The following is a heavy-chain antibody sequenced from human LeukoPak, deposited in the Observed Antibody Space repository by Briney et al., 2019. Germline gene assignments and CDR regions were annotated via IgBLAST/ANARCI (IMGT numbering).Heavy chain of an antibody. CDR3: ARDSGRDIVVVPASFDY. J-gene: IGHJ4*02. CDR1: GYTFTSYG. CDR2: ISAYNGNT. D-gene: IGHD2-2*01. V-gene: IGHV1-18*04. Sequence: ASVKVSCKASGYTFTSYGISWVRQAPGQGLEWMGWISAYNGNTNHAQKLQGRVTMTTDTSTSTAYMELRSLRSDDTAVYYCARDSGRDIVVVPASFDYGGQGTLVTVPS.